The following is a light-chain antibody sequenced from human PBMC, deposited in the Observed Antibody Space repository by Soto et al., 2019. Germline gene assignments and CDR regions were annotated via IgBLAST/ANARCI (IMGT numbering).Light chain of an antibody. J-gene: IGKJ1*01. CDR3: QQRSNWPRT. Sequence: IVMTQSPSTLSLSPGERATLSCRASRSVSSYLAWYQQKPGQAPRLLIYDASNRATGIPARFSGSGSGTDFTLTISSLEPEDFAVYYCQQRSNWPRTFGQGTKVDIK. CDR1: RSVSSY. CDR2: DAS. V-gene: IGKV3-11*01.